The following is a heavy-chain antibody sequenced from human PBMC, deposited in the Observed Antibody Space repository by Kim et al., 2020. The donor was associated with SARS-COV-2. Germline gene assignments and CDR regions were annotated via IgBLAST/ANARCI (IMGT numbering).Heavy chain of an antibody. D-gene: IGHD6-13*01. CDR3: ARESVAAAYYYYYGMDV. Sequence: GRFNISSDHTKNTLYLQMNSLRAEDTAVYYCARESVAAAYYYYYGMDVWGQGTTVTVSS. V-gene: IGHV3-66*01. J-gene: IGHJ6*02.